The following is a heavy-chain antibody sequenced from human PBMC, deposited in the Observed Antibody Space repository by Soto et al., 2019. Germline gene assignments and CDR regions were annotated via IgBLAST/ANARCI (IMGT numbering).Heavy chain of an antibody. D-gene: IGHD3-10*01. J-gene: IGHJ4*02. V-gene: IGHV1-46*03. CDR1: GYAFTSNS. CDR3: ARRGSGSNSDY. CDR2: INPNADTT. Sequence: ASVKVSCKASGYAFTSNSMQWVRQAPGQGLEWMGIINPNADTTTYAQKFQGRVTMTRDTSTSTVYMELTSLRFEDTAVYYCARRGSGSNSDYWGQGTLVTVPQ.